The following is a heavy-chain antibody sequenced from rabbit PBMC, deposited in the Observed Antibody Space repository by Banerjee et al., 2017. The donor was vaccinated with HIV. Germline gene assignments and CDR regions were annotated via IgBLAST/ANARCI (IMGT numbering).Heavy chain of an antibody. CDR1: GFSFSSTYY. CDR3: ARDLAGVIGWNFNL. V-gene: IGHV1S45*01. CDR2: IYTDSSGIT. Sequence: QEQLVESGGGLVQPEGSLTLTCTASGFSFSSTYYMCWVRQAPGKGLEWIGCIYTDSSGITYYASWAKGRFTISKTSSTTVTLQMTSLTAADTATYFCARDLAGVIGWNFNLWGQGTLVTVS. D-gene: IGHD4-1*01. J-gene: IGHJ4*01.